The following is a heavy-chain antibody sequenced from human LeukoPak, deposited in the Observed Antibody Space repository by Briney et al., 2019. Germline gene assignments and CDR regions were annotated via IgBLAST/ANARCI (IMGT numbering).Heavy chain of an antibody. CDR3: AASRYRSGWYMADY. CDR2: IYSGGDT. J-gene: IGHJ4*02. Sequence: GGPLRLSCAASGFTFSSNYMNWVRQAPGKGLEWVSVIYSGGDTYYADSVKGRFTISRDNFKSTLYLQMNSLRAEDTAVYYCAASRYRSGWYMADYWGQGTLVTVSS. V-gene: IGHV3-66*01. D-gene: IGHD6-19*01. CDR1: GFTFSSNY.